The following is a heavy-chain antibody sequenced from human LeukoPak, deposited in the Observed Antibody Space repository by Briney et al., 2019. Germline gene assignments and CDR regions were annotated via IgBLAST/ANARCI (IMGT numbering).Heavy chain of an antibody. CDR3: ARHTPYYYGSGSYYGGKQFDY. V-gene: IGHV4-39*01. Sequence: SETLSLTCTVSGGSISGSSYYWGWIRQPPGKGLEWIGSIYYSGSTYYNPSLKSRVTISVDTSKNQFSLKLSSVTAADTAVYYCARHTPYYYGSGSYYGGKQFDYWGQGTLVTASS. J-gene: IGHJ4*02. CDR1: GGSISGSSYY. D-gene: IGHD3-10*01. CDR2: IYYSGST.